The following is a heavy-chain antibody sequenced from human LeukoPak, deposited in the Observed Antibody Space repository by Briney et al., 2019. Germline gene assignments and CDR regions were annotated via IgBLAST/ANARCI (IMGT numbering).Heavy chain of an antibody. J-gene: IGHJ4*02. CDR2: IYHSGST. D-gene: IGHD2-15*01. Sequence: SETLSLTCAVSGGSISSGGYSWSWIRQPPGKGLEWIGYIYHSGSTYYNPSLKSRVTISVDRSKNQFSLKLSSVTAADTAVYYCARDGGYFDYWGQGTLVTVSS. V-gene: IGHV4-30-2*01. CDR1: GGSISSGGYS. CDR3: ARDGGYFDY.